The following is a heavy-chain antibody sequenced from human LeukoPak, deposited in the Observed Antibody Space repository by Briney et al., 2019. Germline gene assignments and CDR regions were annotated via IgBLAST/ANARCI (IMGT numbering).Heavy chain of an antibody. CDR2: INPNSGGT. J-gene: IGHJ3*02. D-gene: IGHD1-26*01. CDR1: GYTFTGYY. Sequence: ASVKVSCKASGYTFTGYYMHWVRQAPGQGLEWMGWINPNSGGTNYAQKFQGRVTMTRDTSISTAYMELSRLRSDDTAVYYCARDLGYSGSFKDAFDIWGQGIMVTVSS. CDR3: ARDLGYSGSFKDAFDI. V-gene: IGHV1-2*02.